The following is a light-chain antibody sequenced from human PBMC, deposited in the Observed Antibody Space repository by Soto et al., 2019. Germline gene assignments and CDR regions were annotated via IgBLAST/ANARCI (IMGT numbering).Light chain of an antibody. CDR1: QSVSSSY. CDR2: GAS. V-gene: IGKV3-20*01. J-gene: IGKJ2*01. CDR3: QQYGNPPPNA. Sequence: EIVLTHSPGTLSLSPGERATLSCRASQSVSSSYLAWYQQKPGQAPRVLIHGASSRATGIPDRFSGSGSGTDFTLTISRLEPEDFAVDFCQQYGNPPPNAFGQGTKVEIK.